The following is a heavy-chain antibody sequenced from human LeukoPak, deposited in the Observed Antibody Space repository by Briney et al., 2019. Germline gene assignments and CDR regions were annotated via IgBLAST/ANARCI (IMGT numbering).Heavy chain of an antibody. V-gene: IGHV3-23*01. Sequence: GGSLRLSCAASGFTFSSYAMSWVRQAPGKGLEWVSAISGSGGSTYYADSVKGRFTISRDNSKHTLYLQMNSLRAEDTAVYYCAKGVDILTGYYYYWGQGTLVTVSS. CDR3: AKGVDILTGYYYY. J-gene: IGHJ4*02. D-gene: IGHD3-9*01. CDR2: ISGSGGST. CDR1: GFTFSSYA.